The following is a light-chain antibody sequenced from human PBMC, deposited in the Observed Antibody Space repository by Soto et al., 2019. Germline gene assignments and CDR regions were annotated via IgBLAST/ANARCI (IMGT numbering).Light chain of an antibody. CDR3: SSYTVSSTVV. CDR2: NVS. V-gene: IGLV2-14*01. J-gene: IGLJ2*01. CDR1: SSDVGGSNY. Sequence: QSALTQPASVSGSPGQSITISCTGTSSDVGGSNYVSWYQQHPGKAPKLMIYNVSNRPSGVSDRFSGSKSGNTASLTISGLQAEDEADYYCSSYTVSSTVVFGGGTKVTVL.